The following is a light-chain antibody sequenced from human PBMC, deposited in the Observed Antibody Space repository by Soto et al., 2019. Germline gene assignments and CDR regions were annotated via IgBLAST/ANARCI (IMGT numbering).Light chain of an antibody. Sequence: DMQMTQSPSSLSASVGDRVTSTCQASQDISNYLNWYQQKRGKAPKLLIYDASNLETGVPSRFSGSGSGTDFTFTISSLQPEDIATYYCQQYDNLPPFTFGPGTKVDIK. CDR1: QDISNY. V-gene: IGKV1-33*01. CDR3: QQYDNLPPFT. J-gene: IGKJ3*01. CDR2: DAS.